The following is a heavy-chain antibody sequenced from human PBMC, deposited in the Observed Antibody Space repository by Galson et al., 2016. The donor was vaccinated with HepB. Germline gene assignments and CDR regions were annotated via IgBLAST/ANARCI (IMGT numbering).Heavy chain of an antibody. CDR2: IYYTGTT. CDR3: ATRIVTANKNYGLDI. V-gene: IGHV4-59*08. D-gene: IGHD2-21*02. CDR1: GGSISSYY. Sequence: SETLSLTCTVSGGSISSYYWSWIRQPPGKGLEWIGYIYYTGTTNYNDSLKSRVTISVDTSKNQFSLKLTSVTAADTAVYYCATRIVTANKNYGLDIWGQGTTVIVSS. J-gene: IGHJ6*02.